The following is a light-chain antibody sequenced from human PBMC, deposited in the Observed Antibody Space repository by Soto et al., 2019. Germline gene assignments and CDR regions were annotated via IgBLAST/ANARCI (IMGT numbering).Light chain of an antibody. Sequence: EIVLTQSPATLSLSPGERATLSCRASQSVRNYLAWYQQKPGQAPRLLIYDASNRATGIPARFSGSGSGTDFTLTISSLEPEDSAVYSCQQRSNWPPLTFGHGTRLEIK. CDR1: QSVRNY. CDR2: DAS. V-gene: IGKV3-11*01. J-gene: IGKJ5*01. CDR3: QQRSNWPPLT.